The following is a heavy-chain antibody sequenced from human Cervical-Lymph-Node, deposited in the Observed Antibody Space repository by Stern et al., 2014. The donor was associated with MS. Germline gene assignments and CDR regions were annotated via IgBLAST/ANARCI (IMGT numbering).Heavy chain of an antibody. CDR3: AKDHFTTSLDV. CDR2: IYYSGTT. CDR1: GGSISSDNYY. V-gene: IGHV4-31*03. J-gene: IGHJ6*02. D-gene: IGHD3-22*01. Sequence: QVQLVESGPGLVKPSQTLSLTCTVSGGSISSDNYYWTWIRQHPGQGLEWIGHIYYSGTTYYNPSLKSRVSITVDTSQNQFSLRLSAGTAADTAVYYRAKDHFTTSLDVWGQGTTVTVS.